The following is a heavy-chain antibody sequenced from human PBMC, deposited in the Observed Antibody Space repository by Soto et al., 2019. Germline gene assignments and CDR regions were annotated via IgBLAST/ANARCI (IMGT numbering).Heavy chain of an antibody. J-gene: IGHJ4*02. Sequence: ESSVKVSCKVSGYTLTELSMHWVRQAPGKGLEWMGGFDPEDGETIYAQKFQGRVTMTEDTSTDTAYMELSSLRSEDTAVYYCATKHIAVAAPFDYWGQGTLVTVSS. CDR1: GYTLTELS. V-gene: IGHV1-24*01. D-gene: IGHD6-19*01. CDR3: ATKHIAVAAPFDY. CDR2: FDPEDGET.